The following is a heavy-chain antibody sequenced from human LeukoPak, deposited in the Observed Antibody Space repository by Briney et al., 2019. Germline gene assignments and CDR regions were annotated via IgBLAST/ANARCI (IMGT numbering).Heavy chain of an antibody. CDR3: VRGDWYFES. D-gene: IGHD2-21*01. Sequence: GGSLRLSCATSGFNFSDSRMTWVRQAPGKGLQWVANINRDGTERHFLDSVEGRFTISRDNAKKSLYLQMSSLRPQDTALYFCVRGDWYFESWGQGALVTVSS. CDR1: GFNFSDSR. V-gene: IGHV3-7*04. J-gene: IGHJ4*02. CDR2: INRDGTER.